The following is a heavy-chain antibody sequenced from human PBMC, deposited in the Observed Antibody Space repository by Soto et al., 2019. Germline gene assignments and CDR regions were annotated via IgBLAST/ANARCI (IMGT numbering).Heavy chain of an antibody. CDR3: ARGSQLERDALDI. Sequence: QVQLQESGPGLVKPTQTLSLTCSVSGVSINSGGYYWSWIRHHPGKGLEWIGYIYYTGHTFYNPSLKSRVAMSLDTSKNQFSLKLSSVTAADTAVYYCARGSQLERDALDIWGQGTMVTVSS. V-gene: IGHV4-31*03. CDR1: GVSINSGGYY. J-gene: IGHJ3*02. D-gene: IGHD1-1*01. CDR2: IYYTGHT.